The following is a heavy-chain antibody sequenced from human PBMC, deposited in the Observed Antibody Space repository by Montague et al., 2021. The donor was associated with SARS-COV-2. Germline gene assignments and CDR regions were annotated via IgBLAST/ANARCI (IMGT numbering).Heavy chain of an antibody. D-gene: IGHD3-10*01. CDR2: TSYSGST. Sequence: SETLSLTCTVSGGSISPYYWSWIRQSPGKGLECIGYTSYSGSTDYNPSLKSRVTISIDTSKNQFSLKLSSVTAADTAVYYCAREYPPPLWFGELDYYGMDVWGQGTTVTVSS. V-gene: IGHV4-59*12. J-gene: IGHJ6*02. CDR3: AREYPPPLWFGELDYYGMDV. CDR1: GGSISPYY.